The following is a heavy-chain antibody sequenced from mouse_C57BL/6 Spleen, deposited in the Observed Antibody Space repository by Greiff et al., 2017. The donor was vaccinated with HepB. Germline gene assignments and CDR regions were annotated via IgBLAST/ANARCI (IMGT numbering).Heavy chain of an antibody. J-gene: IGHJ2*01. CDR1: GYTFTSYW. V-gene: IGHV1-64*01. Sequence: QVQLQQSGAELVKPGASVKLSCKASGYTFTSYWMHWVKQRPGQGLEWIGMIHPNSGSTNYNEKFKSKATLTVDKSSSTAYMQLSSLTSEDSAVYYGARRGYGSNFDYWGQGTTLTVSS. D-gene: IGHD1-1*01. CDR2: IHPNSGST. CDR3: ARRGYGSNFDY.